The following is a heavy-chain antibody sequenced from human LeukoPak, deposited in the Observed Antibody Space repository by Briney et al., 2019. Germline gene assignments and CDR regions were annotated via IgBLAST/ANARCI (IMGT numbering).Heavy chain of an antibody. Sequence: TLSLTCPVPGGSISSGGYYWSWIRQPPGKGLEWIGYIYHSGSTYYNPSLKSRVTISVDRSKNQFSLKLSSVTAADTAVYYCARVVPAASYYFDYWGQGTLVTVSS. D-gene: IGHD2-2*01. V-gene: IGHV4-30-2*01. CDR1: GGSISSGGYY. CDR2: IYHSGST. J-gene: IGHJ4*02. CDR3: ARVVPAASYYFDY.